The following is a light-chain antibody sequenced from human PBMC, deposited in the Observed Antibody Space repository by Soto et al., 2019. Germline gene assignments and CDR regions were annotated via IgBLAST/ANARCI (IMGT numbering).Light chain of an antibody. CDR2: KAS. CDR1: QGISSW. V-gene: IGKV1-5*03. Sequence: DIQMTQSPSALSASVGDRVTITCRGSQGISSWLAWYQQKPGKAPRLLIYKASSLASGVPSRFSGSGAGTEFTLTISSLQPDDFATYYCQQYNSYWTFGQGTKV. J-gene: IGKJ1*01. CDR3: QQYNSYWT.